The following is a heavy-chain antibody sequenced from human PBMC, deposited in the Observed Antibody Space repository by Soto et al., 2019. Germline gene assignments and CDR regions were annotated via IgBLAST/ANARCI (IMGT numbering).Heavy chain of an antibody. CDR3: ARGLVSRSSLDAFDI. Sequence: SETLSLTCSVSGGAVRGDNYYWNWIRETPGKGLEWIGYFYYGGSSNYNPSLQSRVTISADTSKSQFSLNLSSVTAADTAIYYCARGLVSRSSLDAFDIWGQGITVTVSS. CDR2: FYYGGSS. CDR1: GGAVRGDNYY. J-gene: IGHJ3*02. V-gene: IGHV4-61*01. D-gene: IGHD6-13*01.